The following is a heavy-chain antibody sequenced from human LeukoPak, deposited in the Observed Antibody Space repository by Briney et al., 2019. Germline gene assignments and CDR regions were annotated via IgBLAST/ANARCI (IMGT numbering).Heavy chain of an antibody. CDR3: ARDPYCSSTSCYPGGINGWFDP. Sequence: GGSLRLSCAASGFTVSSNYMSWVRQAPGKGLEWVSVIYSGGSTYYADSVKGGFTISRDNSKNTLYLQMNSLRAEDTAVYYCARDPYCSSTSCYPGGINGWFDPWGQGTLVTVSS. CDR2: IYSGGST. CDR1: GFTVSSNY. D-gene: IGHD2-2*01. V-gene: IGHV3-66*01. J-gene: IGHJ5*02.